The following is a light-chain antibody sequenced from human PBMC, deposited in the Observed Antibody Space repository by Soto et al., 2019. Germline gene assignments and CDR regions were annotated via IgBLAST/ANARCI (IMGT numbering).Light chain of an antibody. Sequence: DIVMTQSPDSLAVSLGERATINCKSSQSVLYSSNNKNYLAWYQQKTGQPPKLLIYWACTRESRVPDLFSGSGSGTDFTLTISRLQAEVVAVYYCQPYYSTPRLFGQGTKVEIK. CDR2: WAC. CDR1: QSVLYSSNNKNY. J-gene: IGKJ1*01. V-gene: IGKV4-1*01. CDR3: QPYYSTPRL.